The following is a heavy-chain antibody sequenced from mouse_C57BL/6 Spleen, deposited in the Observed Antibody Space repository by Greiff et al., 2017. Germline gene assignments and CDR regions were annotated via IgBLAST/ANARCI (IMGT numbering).Heavy chain of an antibody. CDR2: ISDGGSYT. D-gene: IGHD2-1*01. V-gene: IGHV5-4*01. Sequence: EVKLQESGGGLVKPARSLKLTCAVSGFTFSSYALSCVRQPLQKRLVWVATISDGGSYTYYPDNVKGRFTISRDNAKNNLYLQMNHLKSEDTAMYYCARDGENGNSFDYWGQGTTLTVSA. J-gene: IGHJ2*01. CDR3: ARDGENGNSFDY. CDR1: GFTFSSYA.